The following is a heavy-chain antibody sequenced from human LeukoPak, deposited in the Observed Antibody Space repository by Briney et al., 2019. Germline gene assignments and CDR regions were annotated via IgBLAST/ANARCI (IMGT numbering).Heavy chain of an antibody. CDR2: IYHSGST. D-gene: IGHD3-10*01. J-gene: IGHJ4*02. V-gene: IGHV4-38-2*01. CDR3: ARAYRGDFDY. Sequence: PSETLSLTCAVSGYPISSGYYWGWIRQPPGKGLEWIGSIYHSGSTYYNPSLKSRVTISVDTSKNQFSLKLSSATAADTAVYYCARAYRGDFDYWGQGTLVTVSS. CDR1: GYPISSGYY.